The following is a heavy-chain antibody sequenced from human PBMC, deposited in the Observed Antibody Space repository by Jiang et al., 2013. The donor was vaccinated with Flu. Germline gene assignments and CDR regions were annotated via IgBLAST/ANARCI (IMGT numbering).Heavy chain of an antibody. J-gene: IGHJ4*02. CDR1: GDSVSDNSAA. D-gene: IGHD4-23*01. CDR2: TYYRSRWYF. CDR3: ARGTHGGRVSLFEY. V-gene: IGHV6-1*01. Sequence: GLVKPSQTLSLTCAISGDSVSDNSAAWNWIRQSPSRGLEWLGRTYYRSRWYFDYAVSMTSRISINPDTSKNQFSLQLNSVTPEDSAVYYCARGTHGGRVSLFEYWGQGILVTVSS.